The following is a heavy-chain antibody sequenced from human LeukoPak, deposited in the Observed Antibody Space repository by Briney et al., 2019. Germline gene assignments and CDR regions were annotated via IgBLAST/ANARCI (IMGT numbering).Heavy chain of an antibody. CDR3: ASAAISSGSYSLVGAFDI. D-gene: IGHD1-26*01. CDR1: GGTFSSYA. Sequence: ASVKVSCKASGGTFSSYAISWVRQAPGQGLEWMGGIIPIFGTANYAQKFQGRVTITTDESTSTAYMELSSLRSEDTAVYYCASAAISSGSYSLVGAFDIWGQGTMVTVSS. V-gene: IGHV1-69*05. J-gene: IGHJ3*02. CDR2: IIPIFGTA.